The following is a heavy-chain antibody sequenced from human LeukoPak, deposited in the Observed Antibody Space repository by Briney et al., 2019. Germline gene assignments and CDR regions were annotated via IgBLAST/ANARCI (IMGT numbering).Heavy chain of an antibody. Sequence: PGESLKISCKASGQSFANYWIGWVRQTPGKGLEWMGIIHPADSDIVYSPSFQGQVTISADNSINTAYLQWSSLEASDTAIYYCARRHYDSTDFDPWGQGTLVTVSS. CDR3: ARRHYDSTDFDP. V-gene: IGHV5-51*01. CDR1: GQSFANYW. CDR2: IHPADSDI. D-gene: IGHD3-22*01. J-gene: IGHJ5*02.